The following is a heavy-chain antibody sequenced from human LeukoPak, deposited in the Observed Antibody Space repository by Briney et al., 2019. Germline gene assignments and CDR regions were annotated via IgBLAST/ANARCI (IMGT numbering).Heavy chain of an antibody. Sequence: PSETLSLTCTVSGGSISSSSYYWGWIRQPPGKGLEWIGSIYYNGSTYYNPSLKSRVTISVDTSKNQFSLKLSSVTAADTAVYYCARPRYSSSWYEGNAFDIWGQGTMVTVSS. V-gene: IGHV4-39*01. J-gene: IGHJ3*02. CDR3: ARPRYSSSWYEGNAFDI. CDR1: GGSISSSSYY. CDR2: IYYNGST. D-gene: IGHD6-13*01.